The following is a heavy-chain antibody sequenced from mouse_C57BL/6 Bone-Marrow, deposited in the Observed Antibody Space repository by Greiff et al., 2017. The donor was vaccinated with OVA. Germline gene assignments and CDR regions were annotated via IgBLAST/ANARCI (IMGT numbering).Heavy chain of an antibody. V-gene: IGHV3-6*01. Sequence: DVQLQESGPGLVKPSQSLSLTCSVTGYSITSGYYWNWIRQFPGNKLEWMGYISYDGSNNYNPSLKNRISITRDTSKNQFFLKLNSVTTEDTATYYCARSYGNDDAWYFDVWGTGTTVTVSS. CDR2: ISYDGSN. J-gene: IGHJ1*03. D-gene: IGHD2-2*01. CDR3: ARSYGNDDAWYFDV. CDR1: GYSITSGYY.